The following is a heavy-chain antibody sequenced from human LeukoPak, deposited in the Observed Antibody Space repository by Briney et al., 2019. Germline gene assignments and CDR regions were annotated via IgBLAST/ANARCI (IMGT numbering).Heavy chain of an antibody. CDR1: GLTFSIYG. Sequence: PGGSLRLSCAASGLTFSIYGMHWVRQAPGKGLEWVAVIWYDGSKKSYADSVKGRFTISRDNSKNTLHLEMNSLRAEDTAVYYCARDHDVMAHVGLLHYWGQGSLVTVSS. CDR3: ARDHDVMAHVGLLHY. V-gene: IGHV3-33*01. J-gene: IGHJ4*02. CDR2: IWYDGSKK. D-gene: IGHD5-12*01.